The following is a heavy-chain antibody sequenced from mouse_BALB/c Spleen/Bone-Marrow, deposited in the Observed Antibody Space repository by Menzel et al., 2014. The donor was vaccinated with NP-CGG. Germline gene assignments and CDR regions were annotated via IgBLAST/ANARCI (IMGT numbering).Heavy chain of an antibody. CDR3: ARPDGNYESYFDY. CDR1: GYTFTSCY. D-gene: IGHD2-1*01. J-gene: IGHJ2*01. Sequence: VKVVDSGPELVKPGASVKMSCKASGYTFTSCYIHWVKQSPGQGLEWIGWIYPGDGSTEYNEKFKGKTTLTADKSSSTAYMLLSSLTSEDSAIYFCARPDGNYESYFDYWGQGTTLTVSS. CDR2: IYPGDGST. V-gene: IGHV1S56*01.